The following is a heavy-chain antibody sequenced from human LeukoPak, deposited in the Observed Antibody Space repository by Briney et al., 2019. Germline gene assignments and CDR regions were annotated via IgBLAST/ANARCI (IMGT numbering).Heavy chain of an antibody. CDR3: TTDGRLRLYTDAFDN. CDR1: GFTLNKAC. Sequence: GGSLTLSCAASGFTLNKACMSWVRQPPGKGLQWVAHIKSETDGGTIQYAAPVKGRFVISRDDSKETVYLQMNSLKTEDTAVYYCTTDGRLRLYTDAFDNWGHGTMVTVSP. CDR2: IKSETDGGTI. V-gene: IGHV3-15*01. J-gene: IGHJ3*02. D-gene: IGHD1-26*01.